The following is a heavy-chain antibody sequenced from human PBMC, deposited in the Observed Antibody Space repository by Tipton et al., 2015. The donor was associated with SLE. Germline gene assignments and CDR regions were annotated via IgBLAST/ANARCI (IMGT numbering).Heavy chain of an antibody. V-gene: IGHV4-4*09. D-gene: IGHD2/OR15-2a*01. CDR2: IYTSGST. CDR1: GGSISSYY. J-gene: IGHJ5*02. CDR3: ASVWRLSNWFDP. Sequence: TLSLTCTVSGGSISSYYWSWIRQPPGKGLEWIGDIYTSGSTNYNPSLKSRVTISVDTTKNQFSLKLSSVTAADTAMYYCASVWRLSNWFDPWGQGTLVTVSS.